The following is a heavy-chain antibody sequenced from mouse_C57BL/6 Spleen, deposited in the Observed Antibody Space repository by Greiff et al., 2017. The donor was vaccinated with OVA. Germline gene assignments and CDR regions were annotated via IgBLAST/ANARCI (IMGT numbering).Heavy chain of an antibody. CDR2: IWRGGST. V-gene: IGHV2-5*01. Sequence: QVQLKESGPGLVQPSQSLSITCTVSGFSLTSYGVHWVRQSPGKGLEWLGVIWRGGSTDYNAAFMSRLSITKDNSKSQVFFKMNSLQADDTAIYCCAKTDGYYNWYFDVWGTGTTVTVSS. CDR1: GFSLTSYG. J-gene: IGHJ1*03. D-gene: IGHD2-3*01. CDR3: AKTDGYYNWYFDV.